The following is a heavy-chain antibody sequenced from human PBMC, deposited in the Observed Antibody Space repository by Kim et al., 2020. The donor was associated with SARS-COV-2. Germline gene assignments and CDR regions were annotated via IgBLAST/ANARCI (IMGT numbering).Heavy chain of an antibody. CDR2: ISSNGGST. CDR1: GFTFSSYA. Sequence: GGSLRLSCAASGFTFSSYAMHWVRQAPGKGLESVSAISSNGGSTYYSNSVKARFTISRDNSKNTLYLQMGSLRAEDMAVYYCAREYCSSTSCYSDYYGMDVWGPGTTVSVSS. D-gene: IGHD2-2*01. CDR3: AREYCSSTSCYSDYYGMDV. J-gene: IGHJ6*01. V-gene: IGHV3-64*01.